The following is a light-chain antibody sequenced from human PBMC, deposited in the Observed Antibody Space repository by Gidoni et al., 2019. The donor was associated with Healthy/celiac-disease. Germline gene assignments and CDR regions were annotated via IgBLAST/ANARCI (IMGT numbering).Light chain of an antibody. CDR3: QQYGSAPSLT. CDR1: LSVSSSY. Sequence: EIVLSPSPRSLSLSPGERATLSCRASLSVSSSYLAWYQQKPGQPPRLLIYGSSSRATGIPDRCSGSGSGTDVTLTISRREPEDVAAYYCQQYGSAPSLTFGGGTKVEIK. V-gene: IGKV3-20*01. CDR2: GSS. J-gene: IGKJ4*01.